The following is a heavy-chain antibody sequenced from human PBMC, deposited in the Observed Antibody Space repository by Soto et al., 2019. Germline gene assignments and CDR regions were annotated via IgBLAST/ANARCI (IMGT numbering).Heavy chain of an antibody. J-gene: IGHJ6*03. CDR2: INSDGSVS. CDR1: GFTFSNYW. Sequence: EVQLVESGGGLVQPGGSLRLSCAASGFTFSNYWMYWVRQAPGKGLVWVSRINSDGSVSSYADSVKGRLTISRDNVKNTLYLQMNSLRAEDTAVYYCARGDCVGGPCYSLAGSFYYYMDVWGKGTTVTLS. CDR3: ARGDCVGGPCYSLAGSFYYYMDV. D-gene: IGHD2-15*01. V-gene: IGHV3-74*01.